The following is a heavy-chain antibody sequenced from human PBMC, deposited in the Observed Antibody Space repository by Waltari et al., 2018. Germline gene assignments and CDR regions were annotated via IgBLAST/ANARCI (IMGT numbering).Heavy chain of an antibody. J-gene: IGHJ3*02. CDR2: VWYDGNEK. V-gene: IGHV3-33*06. Sequence: QLQLVESGGGGVQPGKSLRLSCAASDFPMSSYFMPWVRQPPGKGMEWVEVVWYDGNEKYYGDSVKGRFTISRDNSKNIVYLQMNSLRAEDTAVYFCAKEQEAFDIWGQGTVVTVS. CDR3: AKEQEAFDI. CDR1: DFPMSSYF.